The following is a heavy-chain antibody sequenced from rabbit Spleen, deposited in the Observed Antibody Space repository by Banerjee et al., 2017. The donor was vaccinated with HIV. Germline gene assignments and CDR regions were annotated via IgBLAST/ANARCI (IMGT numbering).Heavy chain of an antibody. D-gene: IGHD4-1*01. CDR3: ARAIVPWLGLTRLDL. CDR1: GVSFSANSY. J-gene: IGHJ3*01. V-gene: IGHV1S45*01. CDR2: AYAGSSGST. Sequence: QEHLKESGGGLVQPGGSLTLTCIASGVSFSANSYMCWVRQAPGKGLEWVACAYAGSSGSTYSATWAKGRFTFSKTSSTTVTLQMTSLTAADTATYFCARAIVPWLGLTRLDLWGQGTLVTVS.